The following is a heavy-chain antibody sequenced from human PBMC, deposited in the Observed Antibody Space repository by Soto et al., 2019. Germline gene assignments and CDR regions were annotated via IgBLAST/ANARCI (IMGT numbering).Heavy chain of an antibody. Sequence: SVKVSCKASGYTFTGYYMHWVRQAPGQGLEWMGWINPNSGGTNYAQKFQGRVTMTRDTSISTAYMELSRLRSDDTAVYYCASRYYYSSGYYWFDPWGQGTLVTVSS. J-gene: IGHJ5*02. CDR1: GYTFTGYY. CDR2: INPNSGGT. CDR3: ASRYYYSSGYYWFDP. D-gene: IGHD3-22*01. V-gene: IGHV1-2*02.